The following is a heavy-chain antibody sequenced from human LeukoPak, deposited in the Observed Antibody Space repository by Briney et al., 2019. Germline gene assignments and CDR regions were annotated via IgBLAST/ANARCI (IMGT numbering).Heavy chain of an antibody. V-gene: IGHV2-70*04. J-gene: IGHJ5*02. D-gene: IGHD3-22*01. CDR2: IAWDDDK. Sequence: SGPTLVXPTQTLTLTCTFSGFSLSTSGMRVSWIRQPPGKALEWLARIAWDDDKFYSTSLKTRLTISKDTSKNQVVITMTNMDPVDTATYYCARNYYDSSGYQSWFDPWGQGTLVTVSS. CDR3: ARNYYDSSGYQSWFDP. CDR1: GFSLSTSGMR.